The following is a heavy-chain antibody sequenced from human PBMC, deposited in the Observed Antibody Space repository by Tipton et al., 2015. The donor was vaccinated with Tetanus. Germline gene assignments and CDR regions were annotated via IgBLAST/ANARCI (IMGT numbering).Heavy chain of an antibody. D-gene: IGHD5-18*01. CDR2: ITPFNNNT. CDR3: ATREDTALVIAESDAPDI. V-gene: IGHV1-45*02. Sequence: QLVQSGAEVKKTGSSVKISCKASGYTLTYRYLHWVRQAPGQALEWMGWITPFNNNTNYAQKFQDRVSFSSDRSMSTAYMEVSSLRSADTAMYYCATREDTALVIAESDAPDIWGQGTMVPVSS. J-gene: IGHJ3*02. CDR1: GYTLTYRY.